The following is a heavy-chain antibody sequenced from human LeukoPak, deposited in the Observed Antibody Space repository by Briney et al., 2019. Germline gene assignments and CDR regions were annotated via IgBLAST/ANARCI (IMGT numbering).Heavy chain of an antibody. V-gene: IGHV3-23*01. D-gene: IGHD4-23*01. CDR1: GFSFSSYS. CDR2: ISGRSDGP. J-gene: IGHJ4*02. CDR3: AKDPLNYGGHYFDN. Sequence: GGSLRLSCAASGFSFSSYSMHWVRQAPGKGLEWVSSISGRSDGPYYADSVKGRFTASRDNSKSTMYLQINNVRAEDAAVYYCAKDPLNYGGHYFDNWGQGTRVTVSS.